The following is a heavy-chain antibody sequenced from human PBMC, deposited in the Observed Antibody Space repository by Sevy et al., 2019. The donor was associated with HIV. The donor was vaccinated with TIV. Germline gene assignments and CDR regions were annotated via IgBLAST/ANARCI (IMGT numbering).Heavy chain of an antibody. CDR2: IRGSGGSE. J-gene: IGHJ5*02. CDR3: AKGLRGTTTNNWFDP. V-gene: IGHV3-23*01. Sequence: GGSLRLSCAASGFPFSSYAMSWVRQAPGKGLEWVSTIRGSGGSEYYADSVKGRFTISRDNSKNTLFLQMHSLRAEDTAVYYCAKGLRGTTTNNWFDPWGQGTLVTVSS. D-gene: IGHD4-17*01. CDR1: GFPFSSYA.